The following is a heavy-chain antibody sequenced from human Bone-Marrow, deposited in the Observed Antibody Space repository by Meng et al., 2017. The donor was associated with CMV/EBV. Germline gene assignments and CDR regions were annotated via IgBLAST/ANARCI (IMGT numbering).Heavy chain of an antibody. J-gene: IGHJ6*02. CDR2: INPNSGGT. CDR1: GYTFTSYD. Sequence: ASVKVSCKASGYTFTSYDISWVRQAPGQGLEWMGWINPNSGGTNYAQKFQGRVTMTRDTSISTAYMELSRLRSDDTAVYYCARRVSYYHYGMDVWGQGTTVTVSS. D-gene: IGHD2-8*01. CDR3: ARRVSYYHYGMDV. V-gene: IGHV1-2*02.